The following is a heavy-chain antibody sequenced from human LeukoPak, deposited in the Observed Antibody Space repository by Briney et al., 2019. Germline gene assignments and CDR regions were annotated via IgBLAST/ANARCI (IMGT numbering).Heavy chain of an antibody. CDR3: ARDPPNNGYDFDY. V-gene: IGHV3-48*04. CDR1: GFTFDSYS. CDR2: ITSGSSTI. Sequence: GGSLRLSCAASGFTFDSYSMSWVRQAPGKGLEWVSYITSGSSTIYYPDSVKGRFTISRDNAKNSLYLQMTALIAEDTAVYYCARDPPNNGYDFDYWGQGILVTVSS. D-gene: IGHD3-22*01. J-gene: IGHJ4*02.